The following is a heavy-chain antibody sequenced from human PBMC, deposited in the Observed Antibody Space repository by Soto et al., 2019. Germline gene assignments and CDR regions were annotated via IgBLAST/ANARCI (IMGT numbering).Heavy chain of an antibody. CDR1: GFTFSSYA. CDR3: AKDRCGSTSCYWHHWFDP. V-gene: IGHV3-23*01. Sequence: EVQLLESGGGLVQPGGSLRLSCAASGFTFSSYAMSWVRQAPGKGLEWVSAISGSGGSTYYADSVKGRFTISRDNAKNTLYLQMNSLRAEDRAVYYCAKDRCGSTSCYWHHWFDPWGQRTLVTVSS. J-gene: IGHJ5*02. CDR2: ISGSGGST. D-gene: IGHD2-2*01.